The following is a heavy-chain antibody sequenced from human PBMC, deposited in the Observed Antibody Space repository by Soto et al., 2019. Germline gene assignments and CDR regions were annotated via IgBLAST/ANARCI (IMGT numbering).Heavy chain of an antibody. CDR3: ARDQLIAAAGTQYYYYGMGV. CDR2: INPSGGST. J-gene: IGHJ6*02. CDR1: GYTFTSSY. Sequence: GASVKVCCTASGYTFTSSYVHWVRQAPEQGREWMGIINPSGGSTSYAQKFQGRVTMTRDTSTSTVDMELSSLRSEDTAVYYGARDQLIAAAGTQYYYYGMGVWGQGTTVTVSS. V-gene: IGHV1-46*01. D-gene: IGHD6-13*01.